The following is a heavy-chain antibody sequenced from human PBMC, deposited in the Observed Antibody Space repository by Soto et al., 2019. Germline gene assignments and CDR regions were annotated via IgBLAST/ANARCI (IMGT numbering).Heavy chain of an antibody. J-gene: IGHJ6*03. Sequence: GGSLRLSCAASGFTVSSNYMSWVRQAPGKGLEWVSVIYSGGSTYYADSVKGRFTISRDNSKNTLYLQMNSLRAEDTAVYYCARDANRLFLEWSLSMDVWGKGTTVTVSS. V-gene: IGHV3-66*01. CDR1: GFTVSSNY. D-gene: IGHD3-3*01. CDR2: IYSGGST. CDR3: ARDANRLFLEWSLSMDV.